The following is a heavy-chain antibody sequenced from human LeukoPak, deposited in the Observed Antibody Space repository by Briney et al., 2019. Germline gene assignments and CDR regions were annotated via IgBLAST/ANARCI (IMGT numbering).Heavy chain of an antibody. J-gene: IGHJ4*02. V-gene: IGHV1-46*01. CDR3: ARDLKGLRLGELSFDY. Sequence: GASVKVSCKASGYTFTSYYMHWVRQAPGQGLEWMGIINPSGGSTSYAQKFQGRVTMTRDTSTSTAYMELSSLRSEDTAVYYCARDLKGLRLGELSFDYWGQGTLVTVSS. D-gene: IGHD3-16*02. CDR1: GYTFTSYY. CDR2: INPSGGST.